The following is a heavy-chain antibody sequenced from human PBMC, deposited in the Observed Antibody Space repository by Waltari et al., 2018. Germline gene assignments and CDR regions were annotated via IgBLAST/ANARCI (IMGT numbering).Heavy chain of an antibody. CDR2: INHSGST. CDR3: ARGRPRITIFGVVITPWYFDY. D-gene: IGHD3-3*01. V-gene: IGHV4-34*01. J-gene: IGHJ4*02. Sequence: QVQLQQWGAGLLKPSETLSLTCAGYGGSFSGYYWSWIRQPPGKGLEWIGEINHSGSTSVNPSLKSRVTISVDTSNNQFSLNLSSVTAAYPAVYYCARGRPRITIFGVVITPWYFDYWGQGTLVTVSS. CDR1: GGSFSGYY.